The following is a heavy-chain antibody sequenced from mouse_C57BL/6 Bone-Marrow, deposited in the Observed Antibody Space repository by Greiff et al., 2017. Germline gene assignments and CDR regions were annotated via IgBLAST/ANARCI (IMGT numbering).Heavy chain of an antibody. CDR3: AREGNYSGSSHFDY. CDR1: GYTFTSYW. V-gene: IGHV1-69*01. D-gene: IGHD1-1*01. CDR2: IDPSDSYT. J-gene: IGHJ2*01. Sequence: QVQLQQPGAELVMPGASVKLSCKASGYTFTSYWMHWVKQRPGQGLEWIGEIDPSDSYTNYNQKFKGKSTLTVDKSSSTAYMQLSSLTSEDSAVYYCAREGNYSGSSHFDYWGQGTTLTVSS.